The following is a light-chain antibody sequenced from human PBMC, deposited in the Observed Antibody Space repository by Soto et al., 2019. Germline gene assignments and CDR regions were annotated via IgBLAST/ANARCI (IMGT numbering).Light chain of an antibody. CDR1: QSVNSRY. Sequence: VLTQSPCTLSLSPGERATLSCRASQSVNSRYIAWYQQKPGQAPRLLIYGASSRATGIPDRFSGSGSGTDFTLTISRLEPEDFAVYYCQQYGSSLITFGQGTRLEI. CDR2: GAS. CDR3: QQYGSSLIT. J-gene: IGKJ5*01. V-gene: IGKV3-20*01.